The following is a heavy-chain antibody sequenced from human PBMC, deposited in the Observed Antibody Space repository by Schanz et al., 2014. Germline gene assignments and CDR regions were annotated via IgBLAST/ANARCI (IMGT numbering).Heavy chain of an antibody. CDR3: ARQGDVYRLDY. CDR1: GASISFYD. CDR2: IYHSGSP. Sequence: QVQLQESGPGLVKPSETLSLTCTVSGASISFYDWNWIRQSPGKGLEWIGYIYHSGSPIYNPSLRSRVTISIDTSKTQFPRKREFGTAADTAMYFCARQGDVYRLDYWGQGTLVTVTS. D-gene: IGHD1-26*01. V-gene: IGHV4-59*08. J-gene: IGHJ4*02.